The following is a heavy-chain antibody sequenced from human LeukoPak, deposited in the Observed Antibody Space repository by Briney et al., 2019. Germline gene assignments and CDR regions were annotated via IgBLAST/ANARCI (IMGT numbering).Heavy chain of an antibody. CDR3: ARQTGSGLFILL. D-gene: IGHD3/OR15-3a*01. J-gene: IGHJ4*02. Sequence: SETLSLTCTVSGVSISSSNSYWGWIRQPPGKGLEWIGSIYYSGNTYYNASLKSQVSISIDTSKNHFSLRLTSVTAADTAVYYCARQTGSGLFILLGGQGTLVTVSS. CDR1: GVSISSSNSY. V-gene: IGHV4-39*01. CDR2: IYYSGNT.